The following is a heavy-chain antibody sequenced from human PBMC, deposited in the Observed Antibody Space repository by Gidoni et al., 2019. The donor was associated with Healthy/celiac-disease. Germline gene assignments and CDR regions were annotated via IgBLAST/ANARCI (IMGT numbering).Heavy chain of an antibody. Sequence: QLQLQESGPGLVKPSETLSLTCTVSGGSISSSSYYWGWIRQPPGKGLEWIGSIYYSGSTYYNPSLKSRVTISVDTSKNQFSLKLSSVTAADTAVYYCASSFPTYSSSSGYYYYGMDVWGQGTTVTVSS. CDR2: IYYSGST. J-gene: IGHJ6*02. D-gene: IGHD6-6*01. V-gene: IGHV4-39*01. CDR3: ASSFPTYSSSSGYYYYGMDV. CDR1: GGSISSSSYY.